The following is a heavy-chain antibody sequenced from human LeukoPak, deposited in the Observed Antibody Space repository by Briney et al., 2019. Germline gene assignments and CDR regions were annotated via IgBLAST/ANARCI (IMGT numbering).Heavy chain of an antibody. J-gene: IGHJ3*02. Sequence: PSETLSLTCGVSGYSISSGYYWGRIRQPPGKGLEWIGSIYHSGSTYYHPSLKSRVTISVDTSKNQSSLRLSSVTAADTAVYYCARVGGPFDIWGQGPMVTVSS. CDR2: IYHSGST. V-gene: IGHV4-38-2*01. D-gene: IGHD3-16*01. CDR1: GYSISSGYY. CDR3: ARVGGPFDI.